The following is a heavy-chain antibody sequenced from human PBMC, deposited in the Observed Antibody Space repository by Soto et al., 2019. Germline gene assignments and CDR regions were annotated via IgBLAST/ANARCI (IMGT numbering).Heavy chain of an antibody. CDR3: AAESLHSSSCYRAYGDY. CDR2: IVVGSGNT. CDR1: GFTFTSSA. D-gene: IGHD6-13*01. V-gene: IGHV1-58*01. Sequence: QMQLVQSGPEVKKPGTSVKVSCKASGFTFTSSAVQWVRQARGQRLEWIGWIVVGSGNTNYAQKFQERVTITRDMSTSTAYMELSSLRSEDTAVYYCAAESLHSSSCYRAYGDYWGQGTLVTVSS. J-gene: IGHJ4*02.